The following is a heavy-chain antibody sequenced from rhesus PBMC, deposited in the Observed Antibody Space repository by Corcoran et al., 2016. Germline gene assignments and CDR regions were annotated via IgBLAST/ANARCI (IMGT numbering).Heavy chain of an antibody. J-gene: IGHJ6*01. V-gene: IGHV3-30*02. Sequence: EVQLLESGAGLVQPGGSLRLSCAAPGFPFGTSWMSWSRQAPGKGLRWVARIKRKADGETADYAASVKGRFTISRDDSKNTLYLQMNSLKTEDTAVYYCTTDPRAYGLDSWGQGVVVTVSS. CDR2: IKRKADGETA. CDR1: GFPFGTSW. CDR3: TTDPRAYGLDS.